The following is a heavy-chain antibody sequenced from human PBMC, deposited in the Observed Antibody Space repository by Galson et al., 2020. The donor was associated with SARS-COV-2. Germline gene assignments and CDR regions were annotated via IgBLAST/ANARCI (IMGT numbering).Heavy chain of an antibody. V-gene: IGHV3-30*04. CDR3: ARGGEWELPYYFDY. CDR2: ISSDGSNS. D-gene: IGHD1-26*01. CDR1: GFTFSNYV. Sequence: GESLKISCAASGFTFSNYVMHWVRQAPGKGPEWVAVISSDGSNSFYADSLKGRFTISRDNSKSTLYLQINSLRAEDTAVYYCARGGEWELPYYFDYWGQGTLVTVSS. J-gene: IGHJ4*02.